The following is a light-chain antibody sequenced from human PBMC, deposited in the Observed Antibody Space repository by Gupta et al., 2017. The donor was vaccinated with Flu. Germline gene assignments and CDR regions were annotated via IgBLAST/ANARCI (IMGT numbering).Light chain of an antibody. CDR2: DVS. V-gene: IGLV2-14*03. Sequence: QSVLTQPASVSGSPGQSITVSCVGTTNDVGAYKYVSWYQPHPGKAPKLIIFDVSDRPSGVAHRFSASKSGNTASLTISGHQDDDEADYCCCSISSSTTLVFGAGTKVTVL. CDR1: TNDVGAYKY. CDR3: CSISSSTTLV. J-gene: IGLJ1*01.